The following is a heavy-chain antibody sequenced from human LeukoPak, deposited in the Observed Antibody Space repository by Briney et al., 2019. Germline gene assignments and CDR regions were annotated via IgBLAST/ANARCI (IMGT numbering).Heavy chain of an antibody. V-gene: IGHV1-8*01. J-gene: IGHJ6*03. Sequence: ASVKVSCKASGYTFTSYDINWVRQATGQGLEWMGWMNPNSGNTGYAQKFQGRVTMTRDTSISTVYMELSGLRSEDTAVYYCARAASWSPIGDSYYYMDVWGKGTTVAISS. CDR2: MNPNSGNT. CDR1: GYTFTSYD. D-gene: IGHD6-13*01. CDR3: ARAASWSPIGDSYYYMDV.